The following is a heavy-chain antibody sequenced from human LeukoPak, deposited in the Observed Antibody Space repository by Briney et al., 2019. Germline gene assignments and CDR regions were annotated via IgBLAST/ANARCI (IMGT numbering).Heavy chain of an antibody. CDR1: GFTFSSYG. D-gene: IGHD3-22*01. Sequence: GRSLRLSCAASGFTFSSYGMHWVRQAPGKGLEGVAVISYDGSNKYYADSVKGRFTISRDNSKNTLYLQMNSLRAEDTAVYYCARKGLNYYYGMDVWGKGTTVTVSS. V-gene: IGHV3-30*03. CDR2: ISYDGSNK. J-gene: IGHJ6*04. CDR3: ARKGLNYYYGMDV.